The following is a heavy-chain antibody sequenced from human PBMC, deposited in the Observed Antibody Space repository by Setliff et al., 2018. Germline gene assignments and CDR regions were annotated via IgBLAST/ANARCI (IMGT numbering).Heavy chain of an antibody. Sequence: PSETLSLTCSVSGGSISGSHYSWVWMRQPPGKRLEWIGSTYYNGTAYDNPSLRSRVTISVDTSKNQFSLILRSVTAADTAVYYCARGRMRGSCSGPSCTYDPFDIWGQGTPVTVSS. V-gene: IGHV4-39*07. D-gene: IGHD2-2*01. J-gene: IGHJ3*02. CDR1: GGSISGSHYS. CDR3: ARGRMRGSCSGPSCTYDPFDI. CDR2: TYYNGTA.